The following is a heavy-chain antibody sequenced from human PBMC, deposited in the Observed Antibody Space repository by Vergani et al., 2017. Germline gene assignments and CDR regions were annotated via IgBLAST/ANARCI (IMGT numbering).Heavy chain of an antibody. V-gene: IGHV1-69*01. CDR2: IIPIFGTA. D-gene: IGHD6-6*01. J-gene: IGHJ6*03. CDR3: AMVSCSLAARDYYYYMDV. Sequence: QVQLVQSGAEVKKPGSSVKVSCKASGGTFSSYAISWVRQAPGQGLEWMGGIIPIFGTANYAQKFQGRVTITADESTSTAYMELSSLRSEDTAVYYCAMVSCSLAARDYYYYMDVWGKGTTVTVSS. CDR1: GGTFSSYA.